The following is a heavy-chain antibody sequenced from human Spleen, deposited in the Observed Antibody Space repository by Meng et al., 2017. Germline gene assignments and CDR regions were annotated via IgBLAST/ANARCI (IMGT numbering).Heavy chain of an antibody. V-gene: IGHV4-34*01. Sequence: QVKLQQWVAGLLKTSETLSLTCAVDGWSFIGTSGTWIRRTPGEVLGWSGAINHSGSTNYSPSLKSRVTISVDKSKNQFSLKLSSVTAADTAVYYCASGLEIDYWGQGTLVTVSS. CDR1: GWSFIGTS. CDR2: INHSGST. CDR3: ASGLEIDY. J-gene: IGHJ4*02.